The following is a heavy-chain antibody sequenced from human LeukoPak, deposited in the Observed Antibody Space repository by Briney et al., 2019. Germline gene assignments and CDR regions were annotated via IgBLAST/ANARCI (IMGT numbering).Heavy chain of an antibody. D-gene: IGHD1-26*01. Sequence: LSGGSLRLSCAASGFTFSSYAMSWVRQAPGKGLEWVSAISGSGGSTYYADSVKGRFTISRDNSKTTLYLQMNSLRAEDTAVYYCARGPLKLGEEYYYYMDVWGKGTTVTVSS. V-gene: IGHV3-23*01. J-gene: IGHJ6*03. CDR2: ISGSGGST. CDR1: GFTFSSYA. CDR3: ARGPLKLGEEYYYYMDV.